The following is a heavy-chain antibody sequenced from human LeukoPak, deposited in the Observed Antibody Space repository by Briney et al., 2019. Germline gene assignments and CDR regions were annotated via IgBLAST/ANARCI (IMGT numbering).Heavy chain of an antibody. CDR2: IYYSGNT. Sequence: SETLSLTCTVSGDSISGYYWSWIRQPPGKGLEWIGYIYYSGNTNYNPSLKSRVSISVATSKNQFSLKLSSVTAADTAVYYCARHNPSSVSHDFWGQGTLVTVSS. CDR1: GDSISGYY. V-gene: IGHV4-59*08. CDR3: ARHNPSSVSHDF. J-gene: IGHJ4*02. D-gene: IGHD1-14*01.